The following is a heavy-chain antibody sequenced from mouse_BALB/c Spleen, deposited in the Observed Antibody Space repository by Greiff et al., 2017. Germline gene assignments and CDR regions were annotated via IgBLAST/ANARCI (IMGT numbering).Heavy chain of an antibody. D-gene: IGHD1-1*01. Sequence: EVQLVESGGGLVKPGGSLKLSCAASGFTFSSYAMSWVRQSPEKRLEWVAEISSGGSYTYYPDTVTGRFTISRDNAKNTLYLEMSSLRSEDTAMYYCARVGSSYADYWGQGTTLTVSS. J-gene: IGHJ2*01. V-gene: IGHV5-9-4*01. CDR2: ISSGGSYT. CDR3: ARVGSSYADY. CDR1: GFTFSSYA.